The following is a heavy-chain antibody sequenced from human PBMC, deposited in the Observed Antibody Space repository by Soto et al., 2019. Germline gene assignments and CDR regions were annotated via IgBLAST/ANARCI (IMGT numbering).Heavy chain of an antibody. V-gene: IGHV3-53*02. J-gene: IGHJ6*02. CDR2: IYSGGST. CDR1: GFTVSSNY. Sequence: EVQLVETGGGLIQPGGSLRLSCAASGFTVSSNYMSWVRQAPGKGLEWVSVIYSGGSTYYADSVKGRFTIYRDNSKNTLDLQMSSLRAEDTAVYYCARDAGAYYYDSSGYQYYYYGMDVWGQGTTVTVSS. D-gene: IGHD3-22*01. CDR3: ARDAGAYYYDSSGYQYYYYGMDV.